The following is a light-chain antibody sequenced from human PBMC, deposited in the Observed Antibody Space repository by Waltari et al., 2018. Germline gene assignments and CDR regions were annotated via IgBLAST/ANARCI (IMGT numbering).Light chain of an antibody. CDR3: QLLNSSQWT. CDR1: QGISDF. CDR2: AAS. J-gene: IGKJ1*01. Sequence: IQLTQSPSSLSASLGDRVTITCRASQGISDFLAWYQQKPGKAPKLLIYAASTLQSGVPSRFRGSGAGTDFTLTITSLQPEDFATYYCQLLNSSQWTFGQGTKVEIK. V-gene: IGKV1-9*01.